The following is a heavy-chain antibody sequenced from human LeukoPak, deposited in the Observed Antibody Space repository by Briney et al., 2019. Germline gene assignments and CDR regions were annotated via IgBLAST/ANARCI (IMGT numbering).Heavy chain of an antibody. CDR1: GFTFSSYA. Sequence: GGSLRLSCTASGFTFSSYAMSWVRQAPGKGLEWVSAISGSGGGTYYAGSVKGRFTISRDNSKNTLYLQMNSLRAEDTAVYYCARVDILVVPAAINYFDYWGQGTLVTVSS. CDR2: ISGSGGGT. D-gene: IGHD2-2*01. J-gene: IGHJ4*02. V-gene: IGHV3-23*01. CDR3: ARVDILVVPAAINYFDY.